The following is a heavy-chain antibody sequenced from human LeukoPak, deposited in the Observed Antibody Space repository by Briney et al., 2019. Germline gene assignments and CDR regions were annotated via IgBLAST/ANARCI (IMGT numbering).Heavy chain of an antibody. J-gene: IGHJ6*03. CDR3: ARVGYYYDSSGSRAKTYYYYMDV. CDR1: GGTFSSYA. Sequence: SVKVSCKASGGTFSSYAISWVRQAPGQGLEWMGGIIPIFGTANYAQKFQGRVTITTDESTSTAYMELSSLRSEDTAVYYCARVGYYYDSSGSRAKTYYYYMDVWGKGTTVTVSS. D-gene: IGHD3-22*01. V-gene: IGHV1-69*05. CDR2: IIPIFGTA.